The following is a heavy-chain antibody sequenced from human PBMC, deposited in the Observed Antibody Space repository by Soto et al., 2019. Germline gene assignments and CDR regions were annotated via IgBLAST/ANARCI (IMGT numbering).Heavy chain of an antibody. CDR2: IYYSGST. CDR3: PCISLNDTANTDI. Sequence: PSETLSLTCAVSGGSIRSGGYFWCWIRQPPGKGLEWIGYIYYSGSTNYNPSLKSRVTISVDTSKNQFSLKLSSVTAADTAVYSCPCISLNDTANTDI. D-gene: IGHD3-22*01. J-gene: IGHJ3*02. CDR1: GGSIRSGGYF. V-gene: IGHV4-61*08.